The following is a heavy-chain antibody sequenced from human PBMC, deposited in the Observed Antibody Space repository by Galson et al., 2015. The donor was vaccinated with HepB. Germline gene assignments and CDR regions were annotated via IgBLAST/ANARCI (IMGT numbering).Heavy chain of an antibody. CDR1: GFTFNSYA. CDR2: ISYDASKK. V-gene: IGHV3-30*04. CDR3: ARDSSTGTSWDYFDH. Sequence: SLRLSCAASGFTFNSYAMHWVRQAPGKGLEWVAIISYDASKKYYADSVKGRFTISRDNSKNTLYVQMNSLRAEDTAVYYCARDSSTGTSWDYFDHWGQGTLVTVSS. D-gene: IGHD1-7*01. J-gene: IGHJ4*02.